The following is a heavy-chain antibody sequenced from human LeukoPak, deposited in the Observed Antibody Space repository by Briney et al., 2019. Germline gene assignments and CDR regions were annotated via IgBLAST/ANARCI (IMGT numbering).Heavy chain of an antibody. J-gene: IGHJ6*02. CDR2: INSDGRAT. Sequence: GGSLRLSCAASGFTISNYLILWVRQAPGKGLVWVSRINSDGRATNYADSVKGRFTISRDNAKNTLYLQMNSLRVEDTAVYYCARDFLGMDVWGQGTTVTVSS. CDR3: ARDFLGMDV. V-gene: IGHV3-74*01. CDR1: GFTISNYL.